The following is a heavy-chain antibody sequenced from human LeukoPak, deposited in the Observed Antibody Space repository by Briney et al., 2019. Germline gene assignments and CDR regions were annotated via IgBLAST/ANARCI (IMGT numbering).Heavy chain of an antibody. J-gene: IGHJ4*02. CDR1: GFTFSSYA. D-gene: IGHD3-22*01. CDR2: ISGSGGST. V-gene: IGHV3-23*01. CDR3: AKTVGYYYDSSGYNDY. Sequence: GGSLRLSWAASGFTFSSYAMSWVRQAPGKGLEWVSAISGSGGSTYYAGSVKGRFTISRDNSKNTLYLQVNSLRAEDTAVYYCAKTVGYYYDSSGYNDYWGQGTLVTVSS.